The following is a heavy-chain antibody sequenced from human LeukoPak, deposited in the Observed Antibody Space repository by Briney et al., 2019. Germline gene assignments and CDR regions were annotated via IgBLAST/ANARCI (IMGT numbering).Heavy chain of an antibody. CDR1: GLTFSSYA. V-gene: IGHV3-30-3*01. Sequence: GGSLRLSCAASGLTFSSYAMHWVRQAPGKGLEWVAVISYDGSNKYYADSVKGRFTISRDNSKNTLYLQMNSLRAEDTAVYYCARETAMDLIDYWGQGTLVTVSS. CDR2: ISYDGSNK. CDR3: ARETAMDLIDY. J-gene: IGHJ4*02. D-gene: IGHD5-18*01.